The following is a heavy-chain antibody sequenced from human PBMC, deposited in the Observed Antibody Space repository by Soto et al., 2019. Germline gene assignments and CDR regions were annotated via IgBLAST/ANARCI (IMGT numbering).Heavy chain of an antibody. J-gene: IGHJ3*02. CDR2: IWYDGSNK. D-gene: IGHD6-13*01. CDR3: ARGRGWGQQLARGDAFDT. V-gene: IGHV3-33*01. Sequence: GSLRLSCAASGFTFSSYGMHWVRQAPGKGLEWVAVIWYDGSNKYYADSVKGRFTISRDNSKNTLYLQMNSLRAEDTAVYYCARGRGWGQQLARGDAFDTWGQGTMVTVSS. CDR1: GFTFSSYG.